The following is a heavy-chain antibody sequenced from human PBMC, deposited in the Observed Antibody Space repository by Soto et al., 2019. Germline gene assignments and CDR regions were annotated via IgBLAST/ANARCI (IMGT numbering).Heavy chain of an antibody. D-gene: IGHD4-17*01. CDR3: AHRSQMTTYAFDI. J-gene: IGHJ3*02. Sequence: QITLKESGPTLVKPTQPLTLTCTFSGFSLSTSGVGVGWIRQPPGKALELLALIYGDDDKRYSPSLKSRLTIDKDTAKSPVVLTMTNIDPADIDTYYFAHRSQMTTYAFDIWGQGTMVTLSS. V-gene: IGHV2-5*02. CDR2: IYGDDDK. CDR1: GFSLSTSGVG.